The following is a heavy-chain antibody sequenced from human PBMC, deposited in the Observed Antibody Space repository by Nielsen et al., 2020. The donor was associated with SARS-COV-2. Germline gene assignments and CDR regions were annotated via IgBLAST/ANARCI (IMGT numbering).Heavy chain of an antibody. CDR1: GYTFTSYG. Sequence: ASVKVSCKPSGYTFTSYGISWVRQAPGQGLEWMGWISAYNGNTNYAQKFQGRVTMTTDTSTSTAYMELRSLRSDDTAVYYCARDSVDIVVTDNMDVWGKGTTVTVSS. D-gene: IGHD2-2*03. J-gene: IGHJ6*03. CDR3: ARDSVDIVVTDNMDV. V-gene: IGHV1-18*01. CDR2: ISAYNGNT.